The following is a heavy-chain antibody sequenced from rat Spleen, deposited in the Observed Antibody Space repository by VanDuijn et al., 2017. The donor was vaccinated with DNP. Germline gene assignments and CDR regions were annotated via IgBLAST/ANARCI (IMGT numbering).Heavy chain of an antibody. CDR1: GFTFDNYY. J-gene: IGHJ4*01. V-gene: IGHV5-27*01. D-gene: IGHD4-3*01. Sequence: EVHLVESGGGLVQPGRSLKLSCAASGFTFDNYYMAWVRQAPKKGLEWVATISTSGSRTYYSDSVKGRFIISRDNGKSSLYLQLSSLRSEDTATYYCTSPVPSGHYVMDAWGQGTSVTVSS. CDR2: ISTSGSRT. CDR3: TSPVPSGHYVMDA.